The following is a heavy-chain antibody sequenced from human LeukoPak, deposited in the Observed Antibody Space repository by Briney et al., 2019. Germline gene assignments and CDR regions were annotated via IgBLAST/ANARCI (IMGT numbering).Heavy chain of an antibody. D-gene: IGHD2-2*01. CDR1: GGSISSSSYY. Sequence: SETLSLTCTVSGGSISSSSYYWGWIRQPPRRGLEWIGSIYYRGSTYYNPSLKSRVTISVDTSKNQFSLKLSSVTAADTAVYYCARPLHCSSTSCSDDWGQGTLVTVSS. V-gene: IGHV4-39*01. CDR3: ARPLHCSSTSCSDD. CDR2: IYYRGST. J-gene: IGHJ4*02.